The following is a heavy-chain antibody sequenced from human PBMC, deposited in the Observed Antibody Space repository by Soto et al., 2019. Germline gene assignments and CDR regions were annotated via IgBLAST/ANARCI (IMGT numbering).Heavy chain of an antibody. V-gene: IGHV3-21*01. D-gene: IGHD6-19*01. Sequence: EVQLVESGGGLVKPGGSLRLSCAASGFTFSSYSMNWVRQAPGKGLEWVSSISSSSSYIYYADSVKGRFTISRDNAKNSLYLQMNSLRAEDTAVYYCAREPLIGVAGHFDYWGQGTLVTVSS. CDR3: AREPLIGVAGHFDY. CDR2: ISSSSSYI. CDR1: GFTFSSYS. J-gene: IGHJ4*02.